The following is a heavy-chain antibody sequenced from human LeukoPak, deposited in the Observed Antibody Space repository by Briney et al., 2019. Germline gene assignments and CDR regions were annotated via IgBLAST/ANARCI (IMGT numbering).Heavy chain of an antibody. CDR2: ISYDGSNK. CDR1: GFTFSSYA. J-gene: IGHJ4*02. D-gene: IGHD5-18*01. Sequence: PGGSQRLSCAASGFTFSSYAMHWVRQAPGKGLEWVAVISYDGSNKYYADSVKGRFTISRDNSKNTLYLQMNSLRAEDTAVYYCASSGYSYGYFDYWGQGTLVTVSS. CDR3: ASSGYSYGYFDY. V-gene: IGHV3-30-3*01.